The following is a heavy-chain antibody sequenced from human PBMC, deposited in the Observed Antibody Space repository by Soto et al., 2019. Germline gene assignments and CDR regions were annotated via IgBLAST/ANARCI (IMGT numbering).Heavy chain of an antibody. V-gene: IGHV1-2*04. J-gene: IGHJ6*02. CDR2: INPNSGGT. Sequence: ASVKVSCTASGYTFTGYYMHWVRQAPGQGLEWMGWINPNSGGTNYAQKFQGWVTMTRDTSISTAYMELSRLRSDDTAVYYCARVRGYSYGRYYYYYGMDVWGQGTTVTV. CDR3: ARVRGYSYGRYYYYYGMDV. D-gene: IGHD5-18*01. CDR1: GYTFTGYY.